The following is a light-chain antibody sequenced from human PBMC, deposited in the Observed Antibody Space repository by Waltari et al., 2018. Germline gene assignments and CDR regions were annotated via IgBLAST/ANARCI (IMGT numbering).Light chain of an antibody. J-gene: IGKJ1*01. Sequence: DIQMTQSPSSLSASVGDRVTVNCRASQSISTYLNWYQQKPGNAPKLLIYAASTLQSGVPSRFSGSGSGTHFTLTISSLQPEDFATYYCQESYNTPPTFGQGTKVEIK. V-gene: IGKV1-39*01. CDR2: AAS. CDR3: QESYNTPPT. CDR1: QSISTY.